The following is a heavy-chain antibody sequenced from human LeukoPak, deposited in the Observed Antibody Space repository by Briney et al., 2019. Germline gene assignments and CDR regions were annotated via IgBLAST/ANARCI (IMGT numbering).Heavy chain of an antibody. CDR1: GGSISSYY. Sequence: SETLSLTCTVSGGSISSYYWSWIRQPPGKGLEWIGYIYNSESTNYNPSLKSRVTISGDTSRNQVSLKLSSVTAADTAVYYCARGDYGDYLGYWGQGTLVTVSS. V-gene: IGHV4-59*12. J-gene: IGHJ4*02. CDR2: IYNSEST. D-gene: IGHD4-17*01. CDR3: ARGDYGDYLGY.